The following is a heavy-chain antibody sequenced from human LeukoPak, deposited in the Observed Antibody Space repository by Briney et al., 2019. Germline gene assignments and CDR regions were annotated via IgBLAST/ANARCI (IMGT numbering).Heavy chain of an antibody. D-gene: IGHD5-18*01. J-gene: IGHJ5*02. V-gene: IGHV4-34*01. Sequence: PSETLSLTCAVYGGSFSGYYWSWIRQPPGKGLEWIGEINHSGSTNYNPSLKSRVTISVDTSKNQFSLKLSSVTAADTAVYYCARVAAMVPYNWFDPWGQGTLVTVSS. CDR2: INHSGST. CDR3: ARVAAMVPYNWFDP. CDR1: GGSFSGYY.